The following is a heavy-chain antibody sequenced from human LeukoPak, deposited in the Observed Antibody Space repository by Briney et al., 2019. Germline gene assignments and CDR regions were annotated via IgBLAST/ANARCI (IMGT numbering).Heavy chain of an antibody. CDR1: GFTFSGHA. D-gene: IGHD3-10*01. V-gene: IGHV3-30*18. J-gene: IGHJ4*02. Sequence: GGSLRLSCAASGFTFSGHAMVWVRQGPGKGLEWVSFISYDGSSSVYADSVMGRFAISRDNSKNTVDLQINSLRYEDTAIYYCAKDWGQRGVRASLGHWGQGTLVIVSS. CDR2: ISYDGSSS. CDR3: AKDWGQRGVRASLGH.